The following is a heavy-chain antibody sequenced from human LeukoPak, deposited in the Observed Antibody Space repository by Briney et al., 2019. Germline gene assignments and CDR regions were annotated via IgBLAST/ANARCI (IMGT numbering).Heavy chain of an antibody. D-gene: IGHD1-26*01. CDR3: ASGNYFDY. J-gene: IGHJ4*02. V-gene: IGHV3-7*01. CDR2: IKPDGTEK. Sequence: GGSLRLSCAASGFTFSKSWMSWARQAPGKRLECVANIKPDGTEKYYVDSVKGRFTISRDNAKNSLYLQMNSLRAEDTAVYYCASGNYFDYWGQGTLVTVSS. CDR1: GFTFSKSW.